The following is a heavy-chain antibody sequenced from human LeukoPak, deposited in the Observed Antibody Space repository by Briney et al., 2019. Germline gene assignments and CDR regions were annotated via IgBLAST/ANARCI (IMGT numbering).Heavy chain of an antibody. CDR2: INHSGST. V-gene: IGHV4-34*01. J-gene: IGHJ6*03. CDR1: GGSFSVYY. CDR3: ARGVVVPAAHHDYYYYMDI. Sequence: SETLSLTCAVYGGSFSVYYWSWIRHPPGKGLEWIGEINHSGSTNYNPSLKSRVPISVDKSQNQFSLKLGSVTAADTAVYYCARGVVVPAAHHDYYYYMDIWGKGTTVTVSS. D-gene: IGHD2-2*01.